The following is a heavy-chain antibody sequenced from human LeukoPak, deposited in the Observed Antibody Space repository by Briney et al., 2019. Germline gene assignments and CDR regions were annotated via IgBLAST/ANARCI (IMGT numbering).Heavy chain of an antibody. D-gene: IGHD1-26*01. CDR3: TKHRAGGASTNFDY. V-gene: IGHV4-39*01. CDR1: GGSISSGDYY. J-gene: IGHJ4*02. CDR2: IYYSGST. Sequence: SETLSLACTVSGGSISSGDYYWSWIRQPPGKGLEWVGYIYYSGSTYYNPSLKSRVTISVDTSKNQFSLKLSSVTAEETVVYYCTKHRAGGASTNFDYWGQGTLVTVSS.